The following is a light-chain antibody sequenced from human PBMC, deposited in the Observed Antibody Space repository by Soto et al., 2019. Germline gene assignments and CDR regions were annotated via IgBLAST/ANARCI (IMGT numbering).Light chain of an antibody. CDR1: QSVSSSY. J-gene: IGKJ1*01. V-gene: IGKV3-20*01. Sequence: EIVLTQCPGTLSFSTGERATLSCRASQSVSSSYLAWYQQKPGQAPRLLIYGASSRATGIPDRFSGSGSGTDFTLTIRRREPEDFAVYYCQQYGNSPPTFGQGTKVDIK. CDR3: QQYGNSPPT. CDR2: GAS.